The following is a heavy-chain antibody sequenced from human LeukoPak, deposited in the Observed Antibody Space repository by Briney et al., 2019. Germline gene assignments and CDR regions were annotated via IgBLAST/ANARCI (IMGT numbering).Heavy chain of an antibody. V-gene: IGHV3-23*01. D-gene: IGHD3-10*01. CDR2: ISGSGGST. J-gene: IGHJ4*02. CDR3: AKAQLPVVRGVIMDFDY. CDR1: GFTFSSYG. Sequence: PGGSLRLSCAASGFTFSSYGMSWVRQAPGKGLEWVSAISGSGGSTYYADSVKGRFTISRDNSKNTLYLQMNSLRAEDTAVYYCAKAQLPVVRGVIMDFDYWGQGTLVTVSS.